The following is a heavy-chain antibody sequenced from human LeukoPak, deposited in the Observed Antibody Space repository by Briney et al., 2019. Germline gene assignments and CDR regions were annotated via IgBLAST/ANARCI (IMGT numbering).Heavy chain of an antibody. CDR3: ARRRGSGSQGIDY. Sequence: GASVKVSCKASGYTFTVYYMRWVRQAPGQGLEWMGWINPNSGGTNYAQKFQGRVTMTRDTSISTAYMELSRLRSDDTAVYYCARRRGSGSQGIDYWGQGTLVTVSS. D-gene: IGHD3-10*01. CDR1: GYTFTVYY. CDR2: INPNSGGT. J-gene: IGHJ4*02. V-gene: IGHV1-2*02.